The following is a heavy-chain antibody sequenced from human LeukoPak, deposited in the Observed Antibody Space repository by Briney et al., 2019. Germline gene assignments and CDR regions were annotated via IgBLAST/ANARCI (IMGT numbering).Heavy chain of an antibody. D-gene: IGHD6-13*01. V-gene: IGHV3-21*04. J-gene: IGHJ4*02. Sequence: GGSLRLSCAASGFTFSSYSMNWVRQAPGKGLEWVSSISSSSSYIYYADSVKGRFTISRDNAKNSLYLQMNSLRAEDTAVYYCARNFNPEQLVLNYWGQGTLVTVSS. CDR2: ISSSSSYI. CDR1: GFTFSSYS. CDR3: ARNFNPEQLVLNY.